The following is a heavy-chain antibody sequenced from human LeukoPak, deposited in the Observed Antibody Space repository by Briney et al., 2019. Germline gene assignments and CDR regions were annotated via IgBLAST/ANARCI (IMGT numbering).Heavy chain of an antibody. Sequence: GGSLRLSCAASGFTFSSFAMSWVRQAPGKGLEWVSVIGGSGGSTSYADSVKGRFTISRDNSKNTLYLQMNSLRAEDTAVYYCAKEVVARLGDYWGQGTLVTVSS. CDR1: GFTFSSFA. CDR3: AKEVVARLGDY. D-gene: IGHD1-1*01. V-gene: IGHV3-23*01. CDR2: IGGSGGST. J-gene: IGHJ4*02.